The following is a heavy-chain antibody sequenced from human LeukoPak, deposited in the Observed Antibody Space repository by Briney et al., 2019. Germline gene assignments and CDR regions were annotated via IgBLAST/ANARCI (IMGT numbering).Heavy chain of an antibody. D-gene: IGHD4-23*01. CDR3: ARGRPHGNDY. CDR1: GFTFSSYW. V-gene: IGHV3-74*01. J-gene: IGHJ4*02. CDR2: IASDGSST. Sequence: GGSLRLSCAASGFTFSSYWMNWVRQAPGQELVWVSRIASDGSSTTYADSVKGRFSISRDNAKNTLYLQMNSLRVEDTAVYYCARGRPHGNDYWGQGTLVTVSS.